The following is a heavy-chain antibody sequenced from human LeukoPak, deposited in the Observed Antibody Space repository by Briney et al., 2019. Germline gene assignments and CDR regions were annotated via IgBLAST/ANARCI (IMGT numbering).Heavy chain of an antibody. V-gene: IGHV4-39*01. CDR1: GGSISSSSYY. CDR3: ASPIAVAGNFDY. D-gene: IGHD6-19*01. Sequence: PSGTLSLTCTVSGGSISSSSYYWGWIRQPPGKGLEWIGSIYYSGSTYYNPSLKSRVTISVDTSKNQFSLKLSSVTAADTAVYYCASPIAVAGNFDYWGQGTLVTVSS. J-gene: IGHJ4*02. CDR2: IYYSGST.